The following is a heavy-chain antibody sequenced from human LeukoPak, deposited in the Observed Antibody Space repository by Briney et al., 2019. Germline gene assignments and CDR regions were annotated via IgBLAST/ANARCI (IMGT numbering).Heavy chain of an antibody. D-gene: IGHD6-13*01. CDR2: IGTAGDT. CDR3: ASSPAYSSSWYAIDN. Sequence: GGSLRLFCAASGFTFSNYDMHWVRQAAGKGLEWVSAIGTAGDTYYPGSVKGRFTISRENAKNSSYLQMNSLSAGDTAVYYCASSPAYSSSWYAIDNWGQGTLVTVSS. J-gene: IGHJ4*02. CDR1: GFTFSNYD. V-gene: IGHV3-13*01.